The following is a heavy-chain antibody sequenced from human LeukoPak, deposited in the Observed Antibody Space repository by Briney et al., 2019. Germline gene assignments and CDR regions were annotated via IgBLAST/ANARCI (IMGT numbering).Heavy chain of an antibody. CDR2: MNPNSGDT. CDR3: ARSLGDYYDTSDYYYAVPAH. Sequence: GASVEVSCKASGYTFSTHDITWVRQATGQGLEWMGWMNPNSGDTAYAQKFQGRVAMTRDTSISTAYMELSSLRSEDTAMYYCARSLGDYYDTSDYYYAVPAHWGQGTLVTVSS. V-gene: IGHV1-8*01. J-gene: IGHJ4*02. D-gene: IGHD3-22*01. CDR1: GYTFSTHD.